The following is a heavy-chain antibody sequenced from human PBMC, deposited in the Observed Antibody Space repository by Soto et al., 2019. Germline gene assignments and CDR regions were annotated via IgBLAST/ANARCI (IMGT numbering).Heavy chain of an antibody. D-gene: IGHD3-3*01. V-gene: IGHV1-2*02. CDR2: INPNSGGT. CDR3: AKNGDFWSWGMDV. CDR1: GYTFTGYY. Sequence: ASVKVSCKASGYTFTGYYMHWVRQAPGQGLEWMGWINPNSGGTNYAQKFQGRVTMTRDTSISTAYMELSRLRAEDTAVYYCAKNGDFWSWGMDVWGQGTTVTVSS. J-gene: IGHJ6*02.